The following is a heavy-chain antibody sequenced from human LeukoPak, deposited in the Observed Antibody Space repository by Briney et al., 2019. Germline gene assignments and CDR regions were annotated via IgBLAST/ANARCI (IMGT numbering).Heavy chain of an antibody. V-gene: IGHV3-23*01. Sequence: GGSLRLSCAASGFTFSSYAMSWVRQAPGKGLEWVSAISGSGGSTNYADSVKGRFTISRDNSKNMVYLQMNSLRAEDTAVYYCAKFNWDDRGFDFWGRGTLVTVSS. CDR1: GFTFSSYA. CDR2: ISGSGGST. D-gene: IGHD1-20*01. CDR3: AKFNWDDRGFDF. J-gene: IGHJ4*02.